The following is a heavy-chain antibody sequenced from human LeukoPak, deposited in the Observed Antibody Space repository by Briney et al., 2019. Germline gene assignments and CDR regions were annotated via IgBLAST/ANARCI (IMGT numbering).Heavy chain of an antibody. CDR2: IYYSGST. V-gene: IGHV4-39*01. CDR3: ARHIALPPLERPPYCSGGSCYSGNWFDP. CDR1: GGSISSSSYY. J-gene: IGHJ5*02. D-gene: IGHD2-15*01. Sequence: PSETLSLTCTVSGGSISSSSYYWGWIRQPPGKGLEWIGSIYYSGSTYYNPSLKGRVTISVDTSKNQFSLKLSSVTAADTAVYYCARHIALPPLERPPYCSGGSCYSGNWFDPWGQGTLVTVSS.